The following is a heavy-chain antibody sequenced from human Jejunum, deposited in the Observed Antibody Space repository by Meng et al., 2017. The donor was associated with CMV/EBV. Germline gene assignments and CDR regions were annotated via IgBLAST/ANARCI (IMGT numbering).Heavy chain of an antibody. CDR1: GVPFDDYG. Sequence: GVPFDDYGMSWVRQAPGKGLVWVSRIDYDGSSATYADSVKGRFTISRDNAKNTLYLQMNSLRAEDTAVYYCARVATLSTIPWFDPWGQGTLVTVSS. D-gene: IGHD3-3*01. J-gene: IGHJ5*02. CDR2: IDYDGSSA. V-gene: IGHV3-74*01. CDR3: ARVATLSTIPWFDP.